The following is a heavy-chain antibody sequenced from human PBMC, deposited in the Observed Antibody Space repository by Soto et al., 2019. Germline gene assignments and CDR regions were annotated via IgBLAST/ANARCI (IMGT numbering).Heavy chain of an antibody. Sequence: PGGSLRLSCAASGSSFPNYPMHWVRQTPDKGLEWLAVISHDGVTKNSADSVKGRFSISRDNSRNRLYLDMNSLRTEDTAMYYCVRGGYSGSWERLDPWGQGTLVTVS. CDR1: GSSFPNYP. D-gene: IGHD6-25*01. CDR2: ISHDGVTK. V-gene: IGHV3-30-3*01. J-gene: IGHJ5*02. CDR3: VRGGYSGSWERLDP.